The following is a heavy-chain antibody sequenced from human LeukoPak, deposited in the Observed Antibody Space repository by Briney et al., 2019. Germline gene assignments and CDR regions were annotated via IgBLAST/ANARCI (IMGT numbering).Heavy chain of an antibody. V-gene: IGHV3-7*01. CDR1: GFTFSSYW. CDR3: ARGPLYSSGWYVS. Sequence: GGSLRLSCAASGFTFSSYWMSWVRQAPGKGLEWVANIKQDGSEKYYVDSVKGRFTISRDNAKNSLYLQMNSLRAEDTAVYYCARGPLYSSGWYVSWGQGTLVTVSS. CDR2: IKQDGSEK. D-gene: IGHD6-19*01. J-gene: IGHJ5*01.